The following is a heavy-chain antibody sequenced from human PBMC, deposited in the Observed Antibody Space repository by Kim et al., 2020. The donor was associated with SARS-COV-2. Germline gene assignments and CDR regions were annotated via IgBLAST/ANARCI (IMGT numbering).Heavy chain of an antibody. D-gene: IGHD5-18*01. CDR2: ISGSGGYT. J-gene: IGHJ4*02. CDR1: GFTFSSYA. V-gene: IGHV3-23*01. Sequence: GGSQRLSCAASGFTFSSYAMNWVRQAPGKGLEWVSAISGSGGYTYYADSVKGRFTISRDNSKNTLYLQMNSLRAEDTAVYYCAKVEKQLWSPVDYWGQGTLVTVSS. CDR3: AKVEKQLWSPVDY.